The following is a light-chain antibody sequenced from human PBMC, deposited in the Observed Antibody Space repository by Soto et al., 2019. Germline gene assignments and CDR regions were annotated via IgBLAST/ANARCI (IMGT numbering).Light chain of an antibody. Sequence: DIQMTQSPSSLSASVGARVTISCQASQDIGDSLNWYQQKEGRTPKLLIYDSLHLEPGVPSRFSGSRSGTRFSLPISSMQPEDVATYFCQHYGSLPITFGQGTRL. V-gene: IGKV1-33*01. J-gene: IGKJ5*01. CDR3: QHYGSLPIT. CDR1: QDIGDS. CDR2: DSL.